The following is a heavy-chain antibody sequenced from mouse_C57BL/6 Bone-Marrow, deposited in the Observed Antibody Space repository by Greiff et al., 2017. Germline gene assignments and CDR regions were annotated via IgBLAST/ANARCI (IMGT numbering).Heavy chain of an antibody. D-gene: IGHD2-5*01. CDR1: GYTFTSYW. CDR3: ARSRYSNYEAMDY. J-gene: IGHJ4*01. CDR2: IYPGSGST. Sequence: QVQLQQPGAELVKPGASVKMSCKASGYTFTSYWITWVKQRPGQGLEWIGDIYPGSGSTNYNEKFKSKATLTVDTSSSTAYMQLSSLTSEDSAVYYCARSRYSNYEAMDYWGQGTSVTVSS. V-gene: IGHV1-55*01.